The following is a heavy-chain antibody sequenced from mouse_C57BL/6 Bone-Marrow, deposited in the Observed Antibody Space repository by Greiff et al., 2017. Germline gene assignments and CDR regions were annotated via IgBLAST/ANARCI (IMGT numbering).Heavy chain of an antibody. J-gene: IGHJ3*01. CDR3: ALNGERPWFAY. CDR1: GFTFSDYG. CDR2: ISSGSSTI. V-gene: IGHV5-17*01. Sequence: VQLKESGGGLVKPGGSLKLSCAASGFTFSDYGMHWVRQAPEKGLEWVAYISSGSSTIYYADTVKGRFTISRDNAKNTLFLQMTSLRSEDTAMYYCALNGERPWFAYWGQGTLVTVSA.